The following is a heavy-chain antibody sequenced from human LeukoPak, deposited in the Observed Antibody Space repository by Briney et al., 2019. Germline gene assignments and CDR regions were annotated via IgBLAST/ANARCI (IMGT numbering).Heavy chain of an antibody. CDR2: INAGSGNT. V-gene: IGHV1-3*01. Sequence: ASVKVSCKASGYTFTSYAMHWVRQAPGQRLEWMGRINAGSGNTKYSQKFQGRVTIIRDTSASTAYMELSSLRSEDTAVYYCASEGLLGAFDYWGQGTLVTVSS. D-gene: IGHD1-26*01. CDR3: ASEGLLGAFDY. J-gene: IGHJ4*02. CDR1: GYTFTSYA.